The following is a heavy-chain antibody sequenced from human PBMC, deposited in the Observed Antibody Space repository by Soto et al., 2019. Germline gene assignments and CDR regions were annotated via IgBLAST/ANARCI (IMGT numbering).Heavy chain of an antibody. V-gene: IGHV1-8*01. Sequence: QVHLVQSGAEVKKPWASVKVSCKTSGYTVTNFDVNWVRQAAGQGLEWMGWMSPNSENKGYAQKFQGRVSMTRDTTITTANMELSSLRSEDTAVDYCARGFGSSWNPGGDNWFDFWGQGTLVTVSS. J-gene: IGHJ5*01. CDR2: MSPNSENK. D-gene: IGHD6-13*01. CDR3: ARGFGSSWNPGGDNWFDF. CDR1: GYTVTNFD.